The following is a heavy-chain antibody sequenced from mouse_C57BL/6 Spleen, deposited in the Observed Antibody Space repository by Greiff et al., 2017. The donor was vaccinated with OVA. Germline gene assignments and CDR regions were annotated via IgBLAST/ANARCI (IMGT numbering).Heavy chain of an antibody. CDR3: ARSGYSNPDY. CDR1: GYAFSSSW. Sequence: VQLQQSGPELVKPGASVKISCKASGYAFSSSWMNWVKQRPGKGLEWIGRIYPGDGDTNYNGKFKGKATLTADKSSSTAYMQLSSLTSEDSAVYFCARSGYSNPDYWGQGTTLTVSS. V-gene: IGHV1-82*01. J-gene: IGHJ2*01. D-gene: IGHD2-5*01. CDR2: IYPGDGDT.